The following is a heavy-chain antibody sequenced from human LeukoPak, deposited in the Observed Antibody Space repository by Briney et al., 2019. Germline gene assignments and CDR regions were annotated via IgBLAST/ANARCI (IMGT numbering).Heavy chain of an antibody. J-gene: IGHJ4*02. CDR2: IKSKTDGGTT. D-gene: IGHD6-13*01. Sequence: GGSLRLSCAASGFTFSHSWMSWVRQAPGKGLEWVGRIKSKTDGGTTDYAAPVKGRFTISRDDSKNTLYLQMNSLKTEDTAVYYCTTLGPRSSRSGAGHIWGQGTLVTVSS. CDR1: GFTFSHSW. CDR3: TTLGPRSSRSGAGHI. V-gene: IGHV3-15*01.